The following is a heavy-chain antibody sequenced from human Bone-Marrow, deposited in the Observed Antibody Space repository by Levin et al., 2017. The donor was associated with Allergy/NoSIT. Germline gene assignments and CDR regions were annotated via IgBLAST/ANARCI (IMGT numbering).Heavy chain of an antibody. Sequence: PSGGSLRLSCAASGFTFSSYGMHWVRQAPGKGLEWVAVISYDGSNKYYADSVKGRFTISRDNSKNTLYLQMNSLRAEDTAVYYCAKDRAEWLFYGMDVWGQGTTVTVSS. CDR3: AKDRAEWLFYGMDV. CDR1: GFTFSSYG. CDR2: ISYDGSNK. D-gene: IGHD3-3*01. V-gene: IGHV3-30*18. J-gene: IGHJ6*02.